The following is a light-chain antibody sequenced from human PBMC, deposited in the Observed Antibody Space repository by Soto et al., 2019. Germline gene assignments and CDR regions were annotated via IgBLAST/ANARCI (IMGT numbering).Light chain of an antibody. J-gene: IGLJ1*01. CDR1: STDVGGYNY. Sequence: QSALTQPPSASGSAGQSVTISCTGTSTDVGGYNYVSWYQQHPGKAPKLMIYEVTKRPSGVPDRFSGSKSGNTASLTVSGIQAEEEADYYCSSYAGNNIHYVFGTGTKVTVL. CDR3: SSYAGNNIHYV. CDR2: EVT. V-gene: IGLV2-8*01.